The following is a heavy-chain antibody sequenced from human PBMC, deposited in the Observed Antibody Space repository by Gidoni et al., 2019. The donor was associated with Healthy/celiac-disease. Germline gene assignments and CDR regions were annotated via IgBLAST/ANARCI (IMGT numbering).Heavy chain of an antibody. Sequence: QVQLQQWGAVLLKPSETLSLTCAVYGGSFSGYYWSWIRQPPGKGLEWIGDINHSGSTNYNPSLKSRVTISVDTSKNQFSLKLSSVTAADTAVYYCASIVWTDAFDIWGQGTMVTVSS. D-gene: IGHD2-15*01. CDR1: GGSFSGYY. CDR3: ASIVWTDAFDI. V-gene: IGHV4-34*01. J-gene: IGHJ3*02. CDR2: INHSGST.